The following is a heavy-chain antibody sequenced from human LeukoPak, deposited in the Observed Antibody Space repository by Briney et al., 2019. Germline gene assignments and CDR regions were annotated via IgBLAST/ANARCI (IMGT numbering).Heavy chain of an antibody. CDR2: INPNSGGT. V-gene: IGHV1-2*02. CDR1: GYTFTGYY. D-gene: IGHD4-23*01. Sequence: ASVKVSCKASGYTFTGYYMHWVRQAPGHGLEWMGWINPNSGGTNYAQKFQGRVTMTRDTSITAAYMELSRLSSDDTAVYYCARHPGKVTNDWYFDLWGRGTLVTVSS. J-gene: IGHJ2*01. CDR3: ARHPGKVTNDWYFDL.